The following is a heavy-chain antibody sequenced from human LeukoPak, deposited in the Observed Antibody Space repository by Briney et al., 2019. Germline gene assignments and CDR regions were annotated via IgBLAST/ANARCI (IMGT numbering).Heavy chain of an antibody. CDR1: GGSISSYY. CDR2: IYYSGST. CDR3: ARHPKYSSSWYSFDY. V-gene: IGHV4-59*08. Sequence: SETLSLTCTVSGGSISSYYWSWIRQPPGKGLEWIGYIYYSGSTNYNPSLKGRVTISVDTSKNQFSLKLSSVTAADTAVYYCARHPKYSSSWYSFDYWGQGTLVTVSS. D-gene: IGHD6-13*01. J-gene: IGHJ4*02.